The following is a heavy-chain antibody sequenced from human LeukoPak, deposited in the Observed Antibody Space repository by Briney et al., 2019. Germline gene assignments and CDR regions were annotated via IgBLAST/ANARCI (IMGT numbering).Heavy chain of an antibody. CDR1: GGSISSYY. J-gene: IGHJ4*02. V-gene: IGHV4-4*07. Sequence: SETLSLTCTVSGGSISSYYWSWIRQPAGKGLEWIGRIYTSGSTNYNPSLKSRVTISVDTSKNQFSLKLSSVTAADTAVYYCARGRIAVAGPNFDYWGQGTLVTVSS. CDR2: IYTSGST. D-gene: IGHD6-19*01. CDR3: ARGRIAVAGPNFDY.